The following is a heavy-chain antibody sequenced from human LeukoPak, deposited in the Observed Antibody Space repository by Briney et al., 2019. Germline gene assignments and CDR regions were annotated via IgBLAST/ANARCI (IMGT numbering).Heavy chain of an antibody. CDR3: ARSGLRFLEWLSELDY. Sequence: PGGSLRLSCAASGFTLSSYWMHWVRQAPGKGLEWVSSISSSSSYIYYADSVKVRFTISRDNAKNSLYLQMNSLRAEDTAVYYCARSGLRFLEWLSELDYWGQGTLVTVSS. J-gene: IGHJ4*02. CDR2: ISSSSSYI. V-gene: IGHV3-21*01. CDR1: GFTLSSYW. D-gene: IGHD3-3*01.